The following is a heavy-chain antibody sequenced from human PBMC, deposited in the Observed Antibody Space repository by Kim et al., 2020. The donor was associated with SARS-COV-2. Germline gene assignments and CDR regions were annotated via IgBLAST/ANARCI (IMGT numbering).Heavy chain of an antibody. V-gene: IGHV1-69*01. CDR2: GTA. D-gene: IGHD5-18*01. J-gene: IGHJ4*02. CDR3: ARTARGVAY. Sequence: GTANYAQKFKGRVTITADESTSTAYMELSSLRSEDTAVYYCARTARGVAYWGQGTLVTVSS.